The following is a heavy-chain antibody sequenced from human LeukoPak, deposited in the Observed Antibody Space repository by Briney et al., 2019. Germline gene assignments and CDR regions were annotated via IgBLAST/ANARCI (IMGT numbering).Heavy chain of an antibody. J-gene: IGHJ4*02. CDR2: INHSGST. D-gene: IGHD1-26*01. Sequence: SETLSLTCAVYGGSFSGYYWSWIRQPPGKGLEWIGEINHSGSTYYNPSLKSRVTISVDTSKNLFSLKLSSLTAADTAVYYCAREKTSGSYWVDCWGQGTLVTVSS. CDR3: AREKTSGSYWVDC. CDR1: GGSFSGYY. V-gene: IGHV4-34*01.